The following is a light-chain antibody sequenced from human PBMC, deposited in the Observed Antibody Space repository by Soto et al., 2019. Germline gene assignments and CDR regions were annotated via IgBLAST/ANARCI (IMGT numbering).Light chain of an antibody. Sequence: QSALTQPASVSGSPGQSITISCTGTSSDVGSYNLVSWYQQHPGKAPKLMIYEGSKRPSGVSNRFSGSKSGNTASLRISGLQAEDEADYYCCSYAGRSTYVFGTGTKVTVL. CDR1: SSDVGSYNL. V-gene: IGLV2-23*01. J-gene: IGLJ1*01. CDR3: CSYAGRSTYV. CDR2: EGS.